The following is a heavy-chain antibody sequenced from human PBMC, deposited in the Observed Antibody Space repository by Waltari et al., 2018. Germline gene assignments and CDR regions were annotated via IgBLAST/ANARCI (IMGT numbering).Heavy chain of an antibody. V-gene: IGHV3-74*01. J-gene: IGHJ6*03. D-gene: IGHD3-10*02. CDR2: ITSDGTVT. CDR1: TFTLRTYW. Sequence: EVQLVESGGGLVQPGGSLRLSCATSTFTLRTYWMHWVRQAPGKGLEWAPRITSDGTVTNSAVSVKGRVTISRDNAKNTVYLKMNSLRADDPAVYYCPRVKEGYSVLMDVWCKGTTVTVSS. CDR3: PRVKEGYSVLMDV.